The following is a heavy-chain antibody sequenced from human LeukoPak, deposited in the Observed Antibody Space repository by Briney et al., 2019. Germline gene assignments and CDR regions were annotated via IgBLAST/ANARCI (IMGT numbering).Heavy chain of an antibody. J-gene: IGHJ6*02. D-gene: IGHD3-3*01. V-gene: IGHV3-21*01. CDR3: AREVSIFGGGHYFGMDV. CDR2: ISTASSYK. Sequence: GGSLRLSCAASGFTFRTYTMMWVRQAPGKGLEWVSSISTASSYKYYTDSVKGRFTISRDNAKNSLFLDMKTLRAEDSALYYCAREVSIFGGGHYFGMDVWGQGTTVTVSS. CDR1: GFTFRTYT.